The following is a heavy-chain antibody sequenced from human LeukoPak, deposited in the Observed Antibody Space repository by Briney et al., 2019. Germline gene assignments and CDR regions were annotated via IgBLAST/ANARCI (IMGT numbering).Heavy chain of an antibody. V-gene: IGHV3-7*01. D-gene: IGHD1-1*01. Sequence: GGSLRLSCAASGFTFTNDFMTWVRQAPGKGLEWVANMRVDGSDIHYADSVKGRFTISRDNSKNTLYLQMNSLRAEDTAVYYCAKDRTNVERRYFDYWGQGTLVTVSS. CDR3: AKDRTNVERRYFDY. CDR2: MRVDGSDI. J-gene: IGHJ4*02. CDR1: GFTFTNDF.